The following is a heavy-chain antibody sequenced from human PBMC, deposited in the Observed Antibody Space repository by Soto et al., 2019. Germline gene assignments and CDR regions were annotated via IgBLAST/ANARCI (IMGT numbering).Heavy chain of an antibody. J-gene: IGHJ6*02. V-gene: IGHV3-53*01. D-gene: IGHD5-18*01. CDR2: TYSGGST. Sequence: PGGSLRLSCAASGFTVSTYNMIWVRQAPVKGLEWVSVTYSGGSTQYADSVKGRFTVSRDNSKNTLYLQMSSLRDADTAVYYCARKLSGAVQGWAYGMDVWGRGTTVTVSS. CDR3: ARKLSGAVQGWAYGMDV. CDR1: GFTVSTYN.